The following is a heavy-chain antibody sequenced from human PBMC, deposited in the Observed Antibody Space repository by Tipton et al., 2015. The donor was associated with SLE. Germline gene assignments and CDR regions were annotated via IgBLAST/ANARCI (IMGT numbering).Heavy chain of an antibody. CDR3: ARGHYYYGSGSYLNWFDP. J-gene: IGHJ5*02. CDR2: IYYSGST. CDR1: GGSVSSGSFY. Sequence: TLSLTCTVSGGSVSSGSFYWSWIRQPPGKGLEWIGSIYYSGSTYYNPSLKSRVTISVDTSKNQISLKLSSVTAADTAVYYCARGHYYYGSGSYLNWFDPWGQGTLVTVSS. D-gene: IGHD3-10*01. V-gene: IGHV4-39*07.